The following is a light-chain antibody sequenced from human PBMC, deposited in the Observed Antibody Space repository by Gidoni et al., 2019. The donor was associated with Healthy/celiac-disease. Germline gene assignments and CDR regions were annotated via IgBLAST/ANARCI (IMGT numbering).Light chain of an antibody. CDR3: QQYGSSPTT. J-gene: IGKJ3*01. CDR2: GAS. V-gene: IGKV3-20*01. Sequence: IVSTQSPGTLSLSPGERATLSCRASQNVSSSYLAWYQQKPGQAPRLLIYGASSRATGIPDRFSGSGSGTDFTLTISRLEPEDFAVYYCQQYGSSPTTFGPGTKVDIK. CDR1: QNVSSSY.